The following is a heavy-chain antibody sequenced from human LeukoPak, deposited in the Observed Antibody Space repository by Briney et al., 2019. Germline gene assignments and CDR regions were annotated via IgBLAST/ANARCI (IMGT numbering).Heavy chain of an antibody. Sequence: ASVKVSCKASGYTFTGYYMHWVRQAPGQGLEWMGWINPNSGGTNYAQKFQGRVTMTRDTSISTAYMELSRLRSDDTAVYYCARDGCSSTSCYTRDYYGMDVWGQGTTVTVSS. CDR3: ARDGCSSTSCYTRDYYGMDV. CDR2: INPNSGGT. D-gene: IGHD2-2*02. CDR1: GYTFTGYY. V-gene: IGHV1-2*02. J-gene: IGHJ6*02.